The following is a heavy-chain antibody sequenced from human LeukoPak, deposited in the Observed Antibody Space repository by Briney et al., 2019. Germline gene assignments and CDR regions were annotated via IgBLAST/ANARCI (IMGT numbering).Heavy chain of an antibody. Sequence: GGSLRLSCAASGFTFNSYSMNWVRQAPGKGLEWVSYITSSSGTIYYADSVKGRFTISRDNAKNSLYLQMNSLRAEDTAVYYCARAGGSYQVFDYWGQGTLVTVSS. CDR1: GFTFNSYS. CDR2: ITSSSGTI. V-gene: IGHV3-48*01. CDR3: ARAGGSYQVFDY. J-gene: IGHJ4*02. D-gene: IGHD1-26*01.